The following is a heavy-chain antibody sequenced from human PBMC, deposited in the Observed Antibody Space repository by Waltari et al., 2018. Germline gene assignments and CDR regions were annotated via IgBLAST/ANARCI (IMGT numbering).Heavy chain of an antibody. D-gene: IGHD3-10*01. J-gene: IGHJ5*02. V-gene: IGHV1-8*02. CDR3: ARAYDGELLYWGA. CDR1: GYTFTSYA. Sequence: QVQLVQSGAEVKKPGASVKVSCKASGYTFTSYAMHWVRQAPGQRLEWMGWMNPNSGNTGYAQKFQGRVTMTRNTSISTAYMELSSLRSEDTAVYYCARAYDGELLYWGAWGQGTLVTVSS. CDR2: MNPNSGNT.